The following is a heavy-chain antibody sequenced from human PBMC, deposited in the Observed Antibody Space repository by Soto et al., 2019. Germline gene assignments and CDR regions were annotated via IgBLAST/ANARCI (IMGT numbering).Heavy chain of an antibody. CDR1: SVSNAW. CDR2: IKSKTDGGTT. Sequence: SVSNAWMNWVRQAPGKGLEWVGRIKSKTDGGTTDYAAPVKGRFTISRDDSKNTLYLQMNSLKSEDTAVYYCTTDLGVGATFDYCGQGTLVTVSS. J-gene: IGHJ4*02. D-gene: IGHD1-26*01. V-gene: IGHV3-15*07. CDR3: TTDLGVGATFDY.